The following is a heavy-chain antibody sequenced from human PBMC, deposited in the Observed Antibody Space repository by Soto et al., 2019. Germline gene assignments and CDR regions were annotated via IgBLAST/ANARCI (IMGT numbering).Heavy chain of an antibody. Sequence: QVQLQQWGAGLLKPSETLSLTCAVYGGSFSGYYWSWIRQPPGKGLEWIGEINHSGSTNYNPSLKSRVTISVDTSKNQFSLKLSSVTAADTAVYYCARGNRNPLIAAAGNYYIYFDYWGQGTLVTVSS. V-gene: IGHV4-34*01. CDR3: ARGNRNPLIAAAGNYYIYFDY. D-gene: IGHD6-13*01. CDR1: GGSFSGYY. CDR2: INHSGST. J-gene: IGHJ4*02.